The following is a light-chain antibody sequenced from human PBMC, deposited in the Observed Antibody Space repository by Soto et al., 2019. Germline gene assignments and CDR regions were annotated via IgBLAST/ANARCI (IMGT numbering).Light chain of an antibody. CDR1: SSDVGGYNY. CDR2: DVS. CDR3: SSYASSPFYV. V-gene: IGLV2-11*01. J-gene: IGLJ1*01. Sequence: QSVLTQPRSVSGSPGQSVTISCTGTSSDVGGYNYVSWYQQHPGKAPKLMIYDVSKRPSGVPDRFSGSKSGNTASLTISGLQAEDEADYSCSSYASSPFYVFRTGTKVTVL.